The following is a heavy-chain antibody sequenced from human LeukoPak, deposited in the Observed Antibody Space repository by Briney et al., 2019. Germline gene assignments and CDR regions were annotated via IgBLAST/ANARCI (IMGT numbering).Heavy chain of an antibody. CDR3: VKRFRGNSPLDS. CDR1: GFPISDYD. V-gene: IGHV3-23*01. D-gene: IGHD3-10*01. CDR2: ISGGGTAT. Sequence: QTGGSLILCCAASGFPISDYDMTWVRQAPGRGLEWVSVISGGGTATYYADSVKGRLTISRDNSKNTLYLQMNSLSADDTAIYYCVKRFRGNSPLDSWGQGALVTVSS. J-gene: IGHJ4*02.